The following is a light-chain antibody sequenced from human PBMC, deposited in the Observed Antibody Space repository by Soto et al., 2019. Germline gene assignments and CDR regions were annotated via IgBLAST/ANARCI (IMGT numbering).Light chain of an antibody. Sequence: DIQMTQSPSTLSASVGDRVTITCRASQSISSWLAWYQQKPGKAPKLLIYDASSLESGVPSRFSGSGSGTEFTFTICSLQPDDFATYYCQQYNIYPITFGQGTRLEIK. CDR2: DAS. J-gene: IGKJ5*01. CDR3: QQYNIYPIT. CDR1: QSISSW. V-gene: IGKV1-5*01.